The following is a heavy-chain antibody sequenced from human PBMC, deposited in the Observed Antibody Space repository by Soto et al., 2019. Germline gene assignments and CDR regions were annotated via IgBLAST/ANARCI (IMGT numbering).Heavy chain of an antibody. CDR1: GFTFSSYG. J-gene: IGHJ4*02. V-gene: IGHV3-30*18. D-gene: IGHD6-19*01. CDR3: AKDSSGWYYFDY. Sequence: GGSLRLSCAAYGFTFSSYGMHWVRQAPGKGLEWVAVISYDGSNKYYADSVKGRFTISRDNSKNTLYLQMNSLRAEDTAVYYCAKDSSGWYYFDYWGQGTLVTVSS. CDR2: ISYDGSNK.